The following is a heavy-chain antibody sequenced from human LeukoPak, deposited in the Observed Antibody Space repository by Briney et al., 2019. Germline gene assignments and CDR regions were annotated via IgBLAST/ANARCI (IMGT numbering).Heavy chain of an antibody. V-gene: IGHV3-23*01. CDR3: VRFSGSGSRLFDY. D-gene: IGHD5-12*01. J-gene: IGHJ4*02. CDR2: ISGNGDST. Sequence: TGGSLRLSCAASGFTFSSYAMSWVRQAPGKGLEWVSIISGNGDSTYYADSVKGHFTISRDNSKNTLYLQMNSLRAEDTAVYYCVRFSGSGSRLFDYWGQGTLVTVSS. CDR1: GFTFSSYA.